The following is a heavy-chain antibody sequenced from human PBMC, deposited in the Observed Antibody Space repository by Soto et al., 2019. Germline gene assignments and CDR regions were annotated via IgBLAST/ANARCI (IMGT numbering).Heavy chain of an antibody. CDR3: FLVDDFWSGYKAYYYYYMDV. V-gene: IGHV3-74*01. CDR1: GFTFSSYW. J-gene: IGHJ6*03. Sequence: EVQLVESGGGLVQPGGSLRLSCAASGFTFSSYWMHWVRQAPGKGLGWFSLINSDGSRTSYADSVKGRFTISRDNAKNTLYLQMNSLRAEDTAVYYCFLVDDFWSGYKAYYYYYMDVWGKGTTVTVSS. D-gene: IGHD3-3*01. CDR2: INSDGSRT.